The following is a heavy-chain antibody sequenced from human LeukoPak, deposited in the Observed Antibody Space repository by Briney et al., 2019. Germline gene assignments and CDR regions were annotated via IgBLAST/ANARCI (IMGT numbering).Heavy chain of an antibody. CDR2: IYTSGST. CDR3: ARQTGSGLFILP. J-gene: IGHJ4*02. D-gene: IGHD3/OR15-3a*01. CDR1: GGSISNYY. Sequence: SETLSLTCTVSGGSISNYYWSWIRQPAGKGLEWIGHIYTSGSTNYNPSLKSRVTISVDTSKNQFSLKLSSVTAADTAVYYCARQTGSGLFILPGGQGTLVTVSS. V-gene: IGHV4-4*07.